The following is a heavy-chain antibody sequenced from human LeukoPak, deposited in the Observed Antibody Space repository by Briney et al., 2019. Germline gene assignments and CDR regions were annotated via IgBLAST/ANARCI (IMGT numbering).Heavy chain of an antibody. V-gene: IGHV1-3*04. Sequence: GASVKVSCKASGTSFTTNAMHWVRQAPGQRLEWMGWINTDNGNTHHLQKFQGRVTITRDTSASTTYMELSSLTSEDTAVYYCAREKNQQWVDCLQYWGQGTLVTVSS. D-gene: IGHD1-26*01. CDR2: INTDNGNT. CDR1: GTSFTTNA. CDR3: AREKNQQWVDCLQY. J-gene: IGHJ4*02.